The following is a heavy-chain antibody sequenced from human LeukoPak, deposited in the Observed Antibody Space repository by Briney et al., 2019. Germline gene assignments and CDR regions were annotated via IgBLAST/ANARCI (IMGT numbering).Heavy chain of an antibody. D-gene: IGHD5-24*01. CDR2: IYYSGST. J-gene: IGHJ4*02. CDR1: GGSFSGYY. Sequence: SETLSLTCAVYGGSFSGYYWSWIRQPPGKGLEWIGSIYYSGSTYYNPSLKSRVTISVDTSKNQFSLKLSSVTAADTAVYYCASREPFVEMATTINFDYWGQGTLVTVSS. V-gene: IGHV4-34*01. CDR3: ASREPFVEMATTINFDY.